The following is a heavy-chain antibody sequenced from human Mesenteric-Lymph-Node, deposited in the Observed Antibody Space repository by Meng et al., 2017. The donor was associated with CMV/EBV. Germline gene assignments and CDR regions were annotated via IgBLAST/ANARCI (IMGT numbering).Heavy chain of an antibody. CDR1: GYTFTDHY. D-gene: IGHD6-6*01. Sequence: ASVKVSCKASGYTFTDHYMHWVRQAPGQGLEWMGWISAYNGNTNYAQKLQGRVTMTTDTSTSTAYMELRSLRSDDTAVYYCARERAARPGNWFDPWGQGTLVTVSS. CDR3: ARERAARPGNWFDP. CDR2: ISAYNGNT. J-gene: IGHJ5*02. V-gene: IGHV1-18*04.